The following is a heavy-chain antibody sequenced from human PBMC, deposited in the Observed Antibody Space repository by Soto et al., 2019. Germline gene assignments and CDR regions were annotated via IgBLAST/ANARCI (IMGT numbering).Heavy chain of an antibody. CDR1: GGSTSGYY. CDR2: IHSSGTT. CDR3: ARHKKWAEQGWFDP. V-gene: IGHV4-59*01. Sequence: QVQLQESGPGLVKPSETVSVTCNVSGGSTSGYYWTWIRQSPEKGLEWIGYIHSSGTTTYNPSLKSRVTISIDTSKNQVYLRVTSVTAADTAIYYCARHKKWAEQGWFDPWGQGTQVTVSS. J-gene: IGHJ5*02. D-gene: IGHD1-26*01.